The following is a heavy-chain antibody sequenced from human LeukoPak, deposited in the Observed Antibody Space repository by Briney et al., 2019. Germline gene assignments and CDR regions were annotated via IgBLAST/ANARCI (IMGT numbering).Heavy chain of an antibody. CDR1: GGSFSGYY. CDR3: ARGGIGRWHSSGHGNYYMDV. Sequence: PSETLSLTCAVYGGSFSGYYWSWIRQPPGKGLEWIGEINHSGSTNYNPSLKSRVTISVDTSKNQFSLKLSSVTAADTAVYYCARGGIGRWHSSGHGNYYMDVWGKGTTVTVSS. V-gene: IGHV4-34*01. CDR2: INHSGST. J-gene: IGHJ6*03. D-gene: IGHD6-19*01.